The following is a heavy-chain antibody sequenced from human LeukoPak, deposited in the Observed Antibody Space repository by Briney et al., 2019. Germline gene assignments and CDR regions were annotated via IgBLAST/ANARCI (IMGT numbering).Heavy chain of an antibody. CDR2: IKHDGSEK. D-gene: IGHD3-10*01. CDR3: ARATYYYGSGTYPLDY. V-gene: IGHV3-7*03. Sequence: QPGGSLRLSCAASGFTFSTYAMSWVRQAPGKGLEWVANIKHDGSEKYYVDSVKGRFTISRDNAKNSLYLQMNSLRAEDTAVYYCARATYYYGSGTYPLDYWGQGTLVTVSS. CDR1: GFTFSTYA. J-gene: IGHJ4*02.